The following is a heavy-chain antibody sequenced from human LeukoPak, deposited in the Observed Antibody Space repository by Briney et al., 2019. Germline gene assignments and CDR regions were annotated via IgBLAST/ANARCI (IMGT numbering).Heavy chain of an antibody. J-gene: IGHJ4*02. D-gene: IGHD5-18*01. Sequence: PGGSLRLSCAASGFIFSSYSMNWVRQAPGKGLEWVSYISSSSSTIYYADSVKGRFTISRDNAKNSLYLQMNSLRAEDTAVYYCARDRGGYTYGFNYWGQGTLVTVSS. CDR2: ISSSSSTI. CDR3: ARDRGGYTYGFNY. CDR1: GFIFSSYS. V-gene: IGHV3-48*04.